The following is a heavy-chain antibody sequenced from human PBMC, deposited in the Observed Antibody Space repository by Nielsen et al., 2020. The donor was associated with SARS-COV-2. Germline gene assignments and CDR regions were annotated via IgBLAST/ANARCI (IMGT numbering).Heavy chain of an antibody. CDR3: ATSAASPQRGNYYYYYMDV. D-gene: IGHD2-15*01. J-gene: IGHJ6*03. V-gene: IGHV1-18*04. CDR1: GYTFTSYG. Sequence: ASVKVSCKASGYTFTSYGISWVRQAPGQGLEWMGWISAYNGNTNYAQNLQGRVTMTEDTSTDTAYMEVSSLTSEDTAVYYCATSAASPQRGNYYYYYMDVWGKGTTVTVSS. CDR2: ISAYNGNT.